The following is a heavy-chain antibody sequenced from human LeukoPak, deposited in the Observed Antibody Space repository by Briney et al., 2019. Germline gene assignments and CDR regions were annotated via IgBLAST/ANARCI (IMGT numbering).Heavy chain of an antibody. V-gene: IGHV1-69*13. CDR3: ARVGYYGSGSTYYMDV. Sequence: SVKVSCKASGGTFSSYAISWVRQAPGQGLEWMGGIIPIFGTANYAQKFQGRVTITADESTSTAYMELRSLRSEDRAVYYCARVGYYGSGSTYYMDVWGKGTTVTVSS. D-gene: IGHD3-10*01. CDR2: IIPIFGTA. J-gene: IGHJ6*03. CDR1: GGTFSSYA.